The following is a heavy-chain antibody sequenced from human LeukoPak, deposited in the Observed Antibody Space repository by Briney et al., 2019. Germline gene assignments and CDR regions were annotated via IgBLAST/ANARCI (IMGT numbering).Heavy chain of an antibody. J-gene: IGHJ5*02. CDR3: ARDRIVGALGWLDP. D-gene: IGHD1-26*01. V-gene: IGHV1-69*13. CDR1: VGTFSIYS. Sequence: SVKVSCKAPVGTFSIYSITWVRQAPGQGLEWMGGVAPLLETTNYAPKFRGRMTITAEESTSTAYMELTSLRSDDTAVYYCARDRIVGALGWLDPWGQGTLVTVSS. CDR2: VAPLLETT.